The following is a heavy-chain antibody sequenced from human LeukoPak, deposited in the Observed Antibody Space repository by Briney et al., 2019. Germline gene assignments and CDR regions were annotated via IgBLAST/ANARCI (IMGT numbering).Heavy chain of an antibody. J-gene: IGHJ4*02. Sequence: ASVKVSCKASGYTFTGYYMHWVRQAPGQGLEWMGWINPNSGGTNYAQKFQGWVTTTRDTSISTAYMELSRLRSDDTAVYYCARGNCSGGSCYESYYFDYWGQGTLVTVSS. D-gene: IGHD2-15*01. CDR2: INPNSGGT. CDR3: ARGNCSGGSCYESYYFDY. CDR1: GYTFTGYY. V-gene: IGHV1-2*04.